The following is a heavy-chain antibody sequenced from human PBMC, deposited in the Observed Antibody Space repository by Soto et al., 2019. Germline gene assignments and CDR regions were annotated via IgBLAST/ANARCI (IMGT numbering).Heavy chain of an antibody. CDR3: ARVPDPYVVPADHRGPHTI. D-gene: IGHD2-2*01. V-gene: IGHV3-21*01. Sequence: PGGSLRLSCAASGFTFSSYSMNWVRQAPGKGLEWVSSISSSSSYIYYADSVKGRFTISRDNAKNSLYLQMNSLRDEATAVYYCARVPDPYVVPADHRGPHTIRAQGTTGTGSS. CDR1: GFTFSSYS. J-gene: IGHJ1*01. CDR2: ISSSSSYI.